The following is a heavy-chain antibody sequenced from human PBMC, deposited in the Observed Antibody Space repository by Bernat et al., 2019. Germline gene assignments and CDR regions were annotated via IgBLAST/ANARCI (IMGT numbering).Heavy chain of an antibody. CDR1: GFTFSSYG. J-gene: IGHJ4*02. V-gene: IGHV3-33*06. CDR3: AKDLNSAAPTVVFDH. CDR2: IWYDGSNK. D-gene: IGHD4-23*01. Sequence: QVQLVESGGGVVQPGRSLRLSCAASGFTFSSYGMHWVRQAPGKGLEWVAVIWYDGSNKYYADSVKGRFTISRDNSKNTLYLQMNSLVAEDTAVYYCAKDLNSAAPTVVFDHWGQGTLVTVSS.